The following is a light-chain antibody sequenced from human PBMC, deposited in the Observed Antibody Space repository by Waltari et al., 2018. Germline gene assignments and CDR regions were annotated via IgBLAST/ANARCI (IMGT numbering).Light chain of an antibody. CDR3: MQALQTPFT. J-gene: IGKJ2*01. Sequence: DIVMTQSPPSLPVTPGGPASISCRSSQSLLHSKGYNYLDWYLQKPGQSPQVLIYLGSNRASGVTDRFSGSGSGTDFTLKISRVEAEDVGVYYCMQALQTPFTFGQGTKLEIK. CDR1: QSLLHSKGYNY. CDR2: LGS. V-gene: IGKV2-28*01.